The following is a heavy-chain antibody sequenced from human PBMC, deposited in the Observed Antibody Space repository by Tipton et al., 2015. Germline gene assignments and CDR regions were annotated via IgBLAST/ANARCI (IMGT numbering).Heavy chain of an antibody. Sequence: SLRLSCAASGFTFSDYYMHWIRLAPGKGLEGVSHITTDADAIKTWYADSVKGRFTIPRDNAKSSLYLQMNSLRAEDTAVYYCAREGYGDYNIAFDFWGQGTMVTVSS. D-gene: IGHD4-17*01. CDR1: GFTFSDYY. V-gene: IGHV3-11*04. CDR3: AREGYGDYNIAFDF. CDR2: ITTDADAIKT. J-gene: IGHJ3*01.